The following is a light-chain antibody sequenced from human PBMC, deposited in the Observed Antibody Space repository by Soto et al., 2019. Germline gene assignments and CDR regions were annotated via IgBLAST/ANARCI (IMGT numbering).Light chain of an antibody. CDR3: APYVSSSSVFV. V-gene: IGLV2-14*03. J-gene: IGLJ1*01. CDR1: SSDVGSYDY. CDR2: DVT. Sequence: QSALTQPASVSGSPGQSITISCTGSSSDVGSYDYVSWYQHHPGKAPKLLIYDVTTRPSGISHRFSGSKSGHTASLTISGLQAEDGADYYCAPYVSSSSVFVFGPGTQLTVL.